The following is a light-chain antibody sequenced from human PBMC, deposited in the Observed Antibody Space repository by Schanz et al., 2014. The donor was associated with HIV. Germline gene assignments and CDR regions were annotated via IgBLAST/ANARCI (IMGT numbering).Light chain of an antibody. CDR1: QSVTSRY. V-gene: IGKV3-20*01. J-gene: IGKJ1*01. CDR3: QQYGDSSRWT. CDR2: GAS. Sequence: EIVLTQSPGTLSVSPGERATLSCRASQSVTSRYLAWYQQKPGQAPRLLIYGASSRATGIPDRFSGSGSGTDFTLTISRLEPEDFAVYICQQYGDSSRWTFGQGTKVEVK.